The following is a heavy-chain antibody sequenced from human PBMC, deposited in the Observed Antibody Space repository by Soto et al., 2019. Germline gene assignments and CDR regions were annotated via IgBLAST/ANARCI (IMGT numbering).Heavy chain of an antibody. CDR3: ARGPTVTTDY. CDR1: GISITDYS. Sequence: SETLSLTCTVSGISITDYSWDWFRQPPGKGLEWIANGHYTGRTNYNPSLKSRVTMSLDTSENQFSLKLTSVTAADTAVYYCARGPTVTTDYWGRGILVTVSS. D-gene: IGHD4-17*01. CDR2: GHYTGRT. J-gene: IGHJ4*02. V-gene: IGHV4-59*01.